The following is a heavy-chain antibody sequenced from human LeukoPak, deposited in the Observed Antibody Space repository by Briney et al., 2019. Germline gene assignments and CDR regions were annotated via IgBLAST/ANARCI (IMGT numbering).Heavy chain of an antibody. Sequence: GGSLRLSCEASGFTFSAYAMTWVRQAPGKGLEWVSLIYSGGSTYYADSVKGRFTISRDNSKNTLYLQMNSLRAEDTAVYYCARSPHYFYGMDVWGQGTTVTVSS. CDR3: ARSPHYFYGMDV. CDR2: IYSGGST. J-gene: IGHJ6*02. V-gene: IGHV3-66*01. CDR1: GFTFSAYA.